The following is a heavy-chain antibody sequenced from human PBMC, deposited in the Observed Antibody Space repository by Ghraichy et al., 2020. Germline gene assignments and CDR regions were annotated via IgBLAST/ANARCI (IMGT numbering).Heavy chain of an antibody. Sequence: SETLSLTCAVYGGSFSGYYWSWIRQPPGKGLEWIGEINHSGSTNYNPSLKSRVTISVDTSKNQFSLKLSSVTAADTAVYYCARAPSRAAGITIFGVVITNWFDPWGQGTLVTVSS. CDR2: INHSGST. CDR1: GGSFSGYY. CDR3: ARAPSRAAGITIFGVVITNWFDP. V-gene: IGHV4-34*01. D-gene: IGHD3-3*01. J-gene: IGHJ5*02.